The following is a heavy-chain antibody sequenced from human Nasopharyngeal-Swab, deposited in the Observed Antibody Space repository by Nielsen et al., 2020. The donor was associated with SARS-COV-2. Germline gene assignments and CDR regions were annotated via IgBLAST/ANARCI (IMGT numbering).Heavy chain of an antibody. V-gene: IGHV1-46*02. CDR1: GYSFNTYY. CDR2: ISCDDGTR. D-gene: IGHD1-14*01. CDR3: ARGPNPHNAFDI. Sequence: ASVTVSCKASGYSFNTYYMHWVRQAPGQALEWMGLISCDDGTRNYAQKFRGRVTMTRDTSTNTVYLDLSRLQSEDTAVYYCARGPNPHNAFDIWGQGTMVTVSS. J-gene: IGHJ3*02.